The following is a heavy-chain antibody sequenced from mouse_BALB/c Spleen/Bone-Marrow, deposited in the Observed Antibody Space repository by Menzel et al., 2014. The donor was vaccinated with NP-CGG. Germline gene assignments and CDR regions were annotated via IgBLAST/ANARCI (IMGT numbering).Heavy chain of an antibody. CDR3: ARGLLQYYYAMDY. V-gene: IGHV14-3*02. J-gene: IGHJ4*01. CDR2: IDPANGNT. D-gene: IGHD2-3*01. CDR1: GFNIKDTY. Sequence: EVQVVEGGAVVVKPGASVKFPCTASGFNIKDTYMHWVKQRPEQGLEWIGRIDPANGNTKYDPKFQGKATITADTSSNTAYLQLSSLTSEDTAVYYCARGLLQYYYAMDYWGQGTSVTVSS.